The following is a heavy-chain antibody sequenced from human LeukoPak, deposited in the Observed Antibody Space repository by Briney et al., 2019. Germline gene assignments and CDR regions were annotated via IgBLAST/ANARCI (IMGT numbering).Heavy chain of an antibody. CDR3: ARLSAGYCSSTSCPYYYYYYYMDV. V-gene: IGHV4-39*01. Sequence: PGGSLRLSCAASGFTFSDYYMSWIRQAPGKGLEWIGSIYYSGSTYYNPSLKSRVTISVDTSKNQFSLKLSSVTAADTAVYYCARLSAGYCSSTSCPYYYYYYYMDVWGKGTTVTVSS. CDR2: IYYSGST. CDR1: GFTFSDYY. J-gene: IGHJ6*03. D-gene: IGHD2-2*01.